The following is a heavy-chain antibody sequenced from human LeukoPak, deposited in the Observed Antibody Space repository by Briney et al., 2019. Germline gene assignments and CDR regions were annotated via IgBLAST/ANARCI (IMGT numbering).Heavy chain of an antibody. CDR2: TYYRSKWYY. Sequence: SQTLSVTCAISGDSVSSKNGAWNWIRQSPSRGLEWLGRTYYRSKWYYDYAESVQGRMTISPDTSKNQFSLQLCSVTPEDTAVYYCARDLGTSGWYTFDYWGQGTLVTVSS. CDR1: GDSVSSKNGA. J-gene: IGHJ4*02. CDR3: ARDLGTSGWYTFDY. D-gene: IGHD6-19*01. V-gene: IGHV6-1*01.